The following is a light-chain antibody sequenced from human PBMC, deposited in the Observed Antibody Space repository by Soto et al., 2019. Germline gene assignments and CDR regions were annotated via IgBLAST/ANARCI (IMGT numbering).Light chain of an antibody. V-gene: IGKV1-39*01. CDR1: QNITNF. CDR2: RTS. CDR3: QQSYRSPLN. J-gene: IGKJ3*01. Sequence: DIQMTQSPLSLSASVGESVTITCRASQNITNFLNWYQRKPGKPPRLLIFRTSSLQSGVPSRFRGSRSETYFSRTISGLQPDDFATYIWQQSYRSPLNFGTGTRVA.